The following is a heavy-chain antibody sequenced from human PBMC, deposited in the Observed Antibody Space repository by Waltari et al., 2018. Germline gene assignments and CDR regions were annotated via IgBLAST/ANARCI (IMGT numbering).Heavy chain of an antibody. V-gene: IGHV4-59*01. D-gene: IGHD5-12*01. CDR3: ARGEMATTMDY. CDR1: GGSISSYY. Sequence: QVQLQESGPGLVKPSETLSLTCTVSGGSISSYYWSWIRQPPGKGLEWIGYIYYRGSNNYNPSLKRRVTISVDTSKNQVSLKLSSVTAADTAVYYCARGEMATTMDYWGQGTLVTVSS. CDR2: IYYRGSN. J-gene: IGHJ4*02.